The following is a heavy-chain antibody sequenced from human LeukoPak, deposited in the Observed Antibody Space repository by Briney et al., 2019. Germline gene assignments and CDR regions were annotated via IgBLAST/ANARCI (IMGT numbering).Heavy chain of an antibody. CDR2: ISAYNGNT. CDR3: ARVVDYYGSGNWFDL. D-gene: IGHD3-10*01. J-gene: IGHJ5*02. V-gene: IGHV1-18*01. Sequence: GASVKVSFKGSGYTFTSYGISWVGQAPGQGREWMGWISAYNGNTNYAQKLQGRVTITTDTSTSTAYIELRSLRSDDTAVYYCARVVDYYGSGNWFDLWGQGTLVTVSS. CDR1: GYTFTSYG.